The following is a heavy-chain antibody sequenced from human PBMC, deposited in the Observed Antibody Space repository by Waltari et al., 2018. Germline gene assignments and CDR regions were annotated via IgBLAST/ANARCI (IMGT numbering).Heavy chain of an antibody. Sequence: QVQLQQWGAGLLKPSETLSLTCAVYGGSFSGYYWSWIRQPPGKGLEWIGEINHSGSTNYNPSLKSRVTISVDTSKNQFSLKLSSVTAADTAVYYCAIWSSSSVMFNYWGQGTLATVSS. V-gene: IGHV4-34*01. J-gene: IGHJ4*02. CDR1: GGSFSGYY. D-gene: IGHD6-6*01. CDR3: AIWSSSSVMFNY. CDR2: INHSGST.